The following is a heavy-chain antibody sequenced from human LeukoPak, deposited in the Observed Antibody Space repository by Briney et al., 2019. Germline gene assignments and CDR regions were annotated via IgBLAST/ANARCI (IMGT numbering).Heavy chain of an antibody. CDR3: ARHLSGITGYTYGRGIDY. CDR1: GFIFSSYW. V-gene: IGHV3-7*01. Sequence: PGGSLRLSCAASGFIFSSYWMAWVRQAPGKGLEWVANIKEDGSDKNYVDSVKGRFTISRDNAKKSLYLQMNSLRAEDTAVYYCARHLSGITGYTYGRGIDYWGQGTLLTVSS. J-gene: IGHJ4*02. CDR2: IKEDGSDK. D-gene: IGHD5-18*01.